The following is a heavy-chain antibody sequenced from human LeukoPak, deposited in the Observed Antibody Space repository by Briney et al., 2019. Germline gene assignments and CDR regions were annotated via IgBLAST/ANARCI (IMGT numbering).Heavy chain of an antibody. CDR2: IYYSGTT. Sequence: PSETLSLTCIVSNVSISSKSYYWGWIRQSPGKGLEWIGSIYYSGTTYYNPSLKSRVIISVDTSKNQFSLDLTSVTAADTAVYYCATSGDILTGYQKVTLAYWGQGTLVSVSS. CDR3: ATSGDILTGYQKVTLAY. CDR1: NVSISSKSYY. V-gene: IGHV4-39*01. J-gene: IGHJ4*02. D-gene: IGHD3-9*01.